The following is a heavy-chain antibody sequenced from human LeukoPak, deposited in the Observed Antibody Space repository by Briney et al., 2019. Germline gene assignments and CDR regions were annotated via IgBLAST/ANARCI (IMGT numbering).Heavy chain of an antibody. CDR2: ISGSGGST. Sequence: GGSLRLSCAASGFTFSSYAMSWVRQAPGKGLEWVSAISGSGGSTYYADSVKGRFTISRDNSKNTLYLQMNSLRAEDTAVYYCANPRGYSYGIYFDYWGQGTLVTASS. J-gene: IGHJ4*02. CDR3: ANPRGYSYGIYFDY. D-gene: IGHD5-18*01. CDR1: GFTFSSYA. V-gene: IGHV3-23*01.